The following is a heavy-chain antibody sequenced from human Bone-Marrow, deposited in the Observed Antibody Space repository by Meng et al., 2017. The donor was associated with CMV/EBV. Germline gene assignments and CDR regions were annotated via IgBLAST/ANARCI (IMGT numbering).Heavy chain of an antibody. CDR3: TTPTVPAAIWPNLYYYGMDV. J-gene: IGHJ6*02. CDR1: GFTFSSYW. V-gene: IGHV3-15*01. Sequence: GESLKISCAASGFTFSSYWMSWVRQAPGKGLEWVGRIKSKTDGGTTDYAAPVKGRFTISRDDSKNTLYLQMNSLKTEDTAVYYCTTPTVPAAIWPNLYYYGMDVWGQGTTVTVSS. D-gene: IGHD2-2*01. CDR2: IKSKTDGGTT.